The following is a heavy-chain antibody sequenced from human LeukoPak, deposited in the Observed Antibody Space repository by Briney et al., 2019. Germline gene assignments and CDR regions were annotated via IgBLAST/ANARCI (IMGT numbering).Heavy chain of an antibody. Sequence: ASVKVSCKASGYTFTSYGISWVRQAPGQRLEWMGWINAGNGNTKYSQKFQGRVTITRDTSASTAYMELSSLRSEDTAVYYCARSGPCSGGSCYYNYFDYWGQGTLVTVSS. CDR3: ARSGPCSGGSCYYNYFDY. CDR1: GYTFTSYG. D-gene: IGHD2-15*01. CDR2: INAGNGNT. V-gene: IGHV1-3*01. J-gene: IGHJ4*02.